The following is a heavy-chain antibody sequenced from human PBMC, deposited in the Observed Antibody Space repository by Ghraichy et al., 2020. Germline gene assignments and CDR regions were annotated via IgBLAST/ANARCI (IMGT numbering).Heavy chain of an antibody. Sequence: GGSLRLSCAASGLTFTRYWMTWVRQAPGKGLEWVANIKQDGSEKYYVDSVEGRFTVSRDNGKNSLYLQMDSLRAEDTAVYYCATAVAGAFDYWGQGTLVNVSS. V-gene: IGHV3-7*01. D-gene: IGHD6-19*01. CDR3: ATAVAGAFDY. CDR1: GLTFTRYW. J-gene: IGHJ4*02. CDR2: IKQDGSEK.